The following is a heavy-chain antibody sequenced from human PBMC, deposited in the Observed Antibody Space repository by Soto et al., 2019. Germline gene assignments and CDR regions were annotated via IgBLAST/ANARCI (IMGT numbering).Heavy chain of an antibody. CDR2: IYYSGSS. V-gene: IGHV4-39*01. D-gene: IGHD2-2*01. CDR3: ASRPRAGYCSSTSCYYYYGMDV. CDR1: GGSISSSSYY. J-gene: IGHJ6*02. Sequence: QLQLQESGPGLVKPSETLSLTCTVSGGSISSSSYYWGWIRQPPGKGLEWIGRIYYSGSSYYNPSLKSRVTLSVVTSKNQFSLKLSSVTAADTAVYYCASRPRAGYCSSTSCYYYYGMDVWGQGTTVTVSS.